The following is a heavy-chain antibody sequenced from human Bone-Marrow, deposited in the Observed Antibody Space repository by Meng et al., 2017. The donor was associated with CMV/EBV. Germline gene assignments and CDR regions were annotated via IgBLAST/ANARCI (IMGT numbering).Heavy chain of an antibody. D-gene: IGHD3-22*01. Sequence: ASVKVSCKASGYTFTGYYMHWVRQAPGQGLEWMGWINPNSGGTNYAQKFQGRVTMNRDTSISTAYMELSRLRSDDTAVYYCARDLPGYYDSSGYSKAFDYWGQGTLVTVSS. V-gene: IGHV1-2*02. CDR3: ARDLPGYYDSSGYSKAFDY. CDR2: INPNSGGT. CDR1: GYTFTGYY. J-gene: IGHJ4*02.